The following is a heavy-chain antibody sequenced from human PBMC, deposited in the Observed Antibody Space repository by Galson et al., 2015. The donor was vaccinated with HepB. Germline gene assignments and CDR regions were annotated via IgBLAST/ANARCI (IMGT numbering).Heavy chain of an antibody. CDR2: IYPGDSDT. V-gene: IGHV5-51*03. CDR1: GNSLTNYW. D-gene: IGHD4-23*01. Sequence: QSGAEVKKPGESLKISCKGSGNSLTNYWIGWVRQMPGKGLEWMGIIYPGDSDTKYSPSFEGQVTISADKSISTAYLQWSSLKASDTAMYYCARTDYGGNSYWYFDLWGRGTLVTVSS. CDR3: ARTDYGGNSYWYFDL. J-gene: IGHJ2*01.